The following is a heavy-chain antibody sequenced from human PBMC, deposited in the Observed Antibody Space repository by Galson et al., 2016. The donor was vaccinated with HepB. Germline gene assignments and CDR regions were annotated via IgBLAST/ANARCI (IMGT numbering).Heavy chain of an antibody. CDR2: ISGSGGST. CDR1: GFTFSSYA. CDR3: AKDGGPWPLPNGMDV. D-gene: IGHD1-26*01. J-gene: IGHJ6*04. V-gene: IGHV3-23*01. Sequence: SLRLSCAASGFTFSSYAMSWVRQAPGKGLEWVSTISGSGGSTYYADSVKGRFTISRDNSKNTLYLQMNSLRAEDTAAYYCAKDGGPWPLPNGMDVWGKGTTVTVSS.